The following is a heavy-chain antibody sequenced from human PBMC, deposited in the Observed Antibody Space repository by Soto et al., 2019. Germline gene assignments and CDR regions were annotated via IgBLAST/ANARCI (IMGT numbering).Heavy chain of an antibody. CDR1: VGSVSSGGYY. CDR3: ATILGPRYYYFDY. D-gene: IGHD1-20*01. J-gene: IGHJ4*02. Sequence: TLSLTGTVPVGSVSSGGYYWSWIRQHPGKGLEWIGYIYYSGSTYYNPSLKSRVTISVDTSKNQFSLKLSSVTAADTAVYYCATILGPRYYYFDYWGQGTLVTVSS. CDR2: IYYSGST. V-gene: IGHV4-31*03.